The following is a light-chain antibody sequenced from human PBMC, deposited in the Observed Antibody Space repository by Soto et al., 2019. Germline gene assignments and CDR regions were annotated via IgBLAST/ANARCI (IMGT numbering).Light chain of an antibody. CDR2: GAS. Sequence: EIVLTQSPATLSLSPGERATLSCRASQSVGSYLAWYQQKPGQAPRLLIFGASSRAPGIPPRFSGSGSGTDFTLPISSLQAEDVAVYHCQQYYLSPFTFGPGTKVEIK. J-gene: IGKJ3*01. CDR1: QSVGSY. V-gene: IGKV3-11*01. CDR3: QQYYLSPFT.